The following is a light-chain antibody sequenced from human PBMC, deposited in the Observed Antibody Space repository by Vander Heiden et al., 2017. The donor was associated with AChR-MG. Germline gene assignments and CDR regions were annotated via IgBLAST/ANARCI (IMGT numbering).Light chain of an antibody. CDR3: QQYKNWPSNT. CDR1: QSVSSD. V-gene: IGKV3-15*01. CDR2: GAS. Sequence: EIVMTQSPATLSVPPGARANLPSRASQSVSSDLAWYQQKPGQAPRLLIYGASSRATGIPARFSGSGSGTEFTLTISSLQSEDFAVYHCQQYKNWPSNTFGQGTRLEIK. J-gene: IGKJ5*01.